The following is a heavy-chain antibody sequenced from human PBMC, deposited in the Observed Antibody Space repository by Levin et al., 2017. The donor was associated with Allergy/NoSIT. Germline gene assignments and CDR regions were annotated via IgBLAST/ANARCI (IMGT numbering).Heavy chain of an antibody. CDR1: GFTFSSYG. CDR3: ARGADIVVVPAASRYYYYGMDV. V-gene: IGHV3-33*01. CDR2: IWYDGSNK. J-gene: IGHJ6*02. D-gene: IGHD2-2*01. Sequence: GASVKVSCAASGFTFSSYGMHWVRQAPGKGLEWVAVIWYDGSNKYYADSVKGRFTISRDNSKNTLYLQMNSLRAEDTAVYYCARGADIVVVPAASRYYYYGMDVWGQGTTVTVSS.